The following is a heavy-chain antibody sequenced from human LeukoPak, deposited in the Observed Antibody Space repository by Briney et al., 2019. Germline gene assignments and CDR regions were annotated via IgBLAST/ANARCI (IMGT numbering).Heavy chain of an antibody. CDR3: AKSGGFGGSPYYDY. Sequence: GESLKISCAASGFSFSSYDMCWVRQAPGKGLAWVSGISESDGSTYYPGSVKGRFTISRDNSRNTLYLQMNSLRADDTAVYFCAKSGGFGGSPYYDYWGQGALVTVSS. CDR1: GFSFSSYD. J-gene: IGHJ4*02. V-gene: IGHV3-23*01. D-gene: IGHD2-15*01. CDR2: ISESDGST.